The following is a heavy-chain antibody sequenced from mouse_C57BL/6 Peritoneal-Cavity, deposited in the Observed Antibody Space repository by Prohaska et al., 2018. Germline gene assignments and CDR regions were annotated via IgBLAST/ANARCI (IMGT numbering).Heavy chain of an antibody. Sequence: QVQLQQPGAELVRPGSSVKLSCKASGYTFTSYWMHRVKQRPIQGLEWIGNIDPSASETHYNQQFKDKAPLTVDKPSSTAYIQLSRLTSEDSAVYYCAREGSNYRFAYWGHGALVTVSA. V-gene: IGHV1-52*01. CDR2: IDPSASET. J-gene: IGHJ3*01. D-gene: IGHD2-5*01. CDR1: GYTFTSYW. CDR3: AREGSNYRFAY.